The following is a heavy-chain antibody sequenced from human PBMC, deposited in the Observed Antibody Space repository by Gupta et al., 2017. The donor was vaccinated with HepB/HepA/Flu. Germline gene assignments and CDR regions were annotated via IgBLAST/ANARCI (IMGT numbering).Heavy chain of an antibody. V-gene: IGHV4-59*01. J-gene: IGHJ6*02. CDR1: GGSMSSYY. Sequence: QVQLQESGPGLVKPSETLSLTCTVSGGSMSSYYWGWMRQPPGKELEWIGYIYYSGSTNYNPSLKSRVTISVDTSKNQFSLKLSSVTAADTAVYYCARAPYADYGMDVWGQGTTVTVSS. CDR2: IYYSGST. D-gene: IGHD2-2*01. CDR3: ARAPYADYGMDV.